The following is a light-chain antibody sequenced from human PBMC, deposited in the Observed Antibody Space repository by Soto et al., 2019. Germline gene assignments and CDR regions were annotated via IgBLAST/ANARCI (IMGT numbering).Light chain of an antibody. CDR1: QSVSSY. Sequence: EIVLTQSPATLSLSPGERATLSCRASQSVSSYLAWYQQKPGQAPRLLIYDASNRATGIPARFSGSGSGTDFTLTISSLEPKDFAVYYCQQRSNWITLGQGTRLETK. CDR2: DAS. CDR3: QQRSNWIT. J-gene: IGKJ5*01. V-gene: IGKV3-11*01.